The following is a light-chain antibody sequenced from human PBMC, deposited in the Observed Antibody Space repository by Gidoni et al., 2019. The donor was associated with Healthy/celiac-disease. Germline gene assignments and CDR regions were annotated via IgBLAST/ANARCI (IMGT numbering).Light chain of an antibody. CDR3: QQYYSTPLT. V-gene: IGKV4-1*01. CDR1: QSVLYSSNNKNY. Sequence: VSLGERATINCKSSQSVLYSSNNKNYLAWYQQKPGQPPKLLIYWASTRESGVPDQFSGSGSGTDFTLTISSLQAEDVAVYYCQQYYSTPLTFGGGTKVEIK. CDR2: WAS. J-gene: IGKJ4*01.